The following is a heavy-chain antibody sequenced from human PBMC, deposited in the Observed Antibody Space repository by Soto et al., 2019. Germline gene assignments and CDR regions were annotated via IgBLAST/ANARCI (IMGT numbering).Heavy chain of an antibody. J-gene: IGHJ4*02. CDR2: VYHSGST. Sequence: SETLSLTCAVSCASISTNNWWSWVRQPPGKGLEWIGEVYHSGSTNCNPSLKSRVTISIDKSKNQFSLRLTSMTAADTAVYYCAVPGAGDFDYWSQGTLVTVSS. CDR3: AVPGAGDFDY. CDR1: CASISTNNW. V-gene: IGHV4-4*02. D-gene: IGHD6-13*01.